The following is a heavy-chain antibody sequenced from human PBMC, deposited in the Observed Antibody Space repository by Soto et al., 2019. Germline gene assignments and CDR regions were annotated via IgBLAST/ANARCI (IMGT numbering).Heavy chain of an antibody. Sequence: SETLSLTCTVSGGSISSYYWSWIRQPPGKGLEWIGYIYYSGSTNYNPSLKSRVTISVDTSKNQFSLKLSSVTAADTAVYYCATWGGTVTTPFDYWGQGTLVTVSS. CDR2: IYYSGST. CDR3: ATWGGTVTTPFDY. J-gene: IGHJ4*02. D-gene: IGHD4-17*01. V-gene: IGHV4-59*08. CDR1: GGSISSYY.